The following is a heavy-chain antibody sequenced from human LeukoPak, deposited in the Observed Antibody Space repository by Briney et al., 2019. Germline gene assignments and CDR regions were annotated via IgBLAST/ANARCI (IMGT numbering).Heavy chain of an antibody. CDR1: GFTFSSYA. D-gene: IGHD3-10*01. CDR2: ISGSGGST. J-gene: IGHJ4*02. Sequence: GGSRRLSCAASGFTFSSYAMSWVRQAPGKGLEWVSAISGSGGSTYYADSVKGRFAISRDNSKNTLYLQMNSLRAEDTAIYYCAKVYASESYPYYFDYWGQGTLVTVSS. CDR3: AKVYASESYPYYFDY. V-gene: IGHV3-23*01.